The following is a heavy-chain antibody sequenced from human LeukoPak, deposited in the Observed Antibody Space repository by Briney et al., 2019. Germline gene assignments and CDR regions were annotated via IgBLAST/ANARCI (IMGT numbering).Heavy chain of an antibody. V-gene: IGHV3-23*01. CDR1: GFTFSSHA. Sequence: GGSLRLSCAASGFTFSSHAMSWVRQAPGKGLEWVSAVSGSGDRTFFADSVKGRFAISRDNSKSTLYLQMNSLRAEDTAVYYCLKDFGRNLGGPGYWGRGTLVTVSA. CDR2: VSGSGDRT. J-gene: IGHJ4*02. CDR3: LKDFGRNLGGPGY. D-gene: IGHD3-10*01.